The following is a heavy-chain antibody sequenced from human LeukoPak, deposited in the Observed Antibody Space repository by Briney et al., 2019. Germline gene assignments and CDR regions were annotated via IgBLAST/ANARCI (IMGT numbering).Heavy chain of an antibody. CDR2: ISYDGSNK. Sequence: GGSLRLSCAASGFTFSSYAMSWVRQAPGKRLGWVAVISYDGSNKYYADSVKGRFTISRDNSKNTLYLQMNSLRAEDTAWYYCARGGGDYVWGSYYYWPGDYWGQGTLVTVSS. J-gene: IGHJ4*02. V-gene: IGHV3-30-3*01. D-gene: IGHD3-16*01. CDR1: GFTFSSYA. CDR3: ARGGGDYVWGSYYYWPGDY.